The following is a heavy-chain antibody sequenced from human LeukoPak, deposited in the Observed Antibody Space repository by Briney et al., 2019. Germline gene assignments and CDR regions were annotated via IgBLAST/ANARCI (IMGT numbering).Heavy chain of an antibody. CDR3: ARGYQLGSYLWFDP. CDR1: GGSFSGYY. V-gene: IGHV4-34*01. CDR2: INHSGST. Sequence: PSETLSLTRAVYGGSFSGYYWSWIRQPPGKGLEWIGEINHSGSTNYNPSLKSRVTISVDTSKNQFSLKLSSVTAADTAVYYCARGYQLGSYLWFDPWGQGTLVTVSS. J-gene: IGHJ5*02. D-gene: IGHD2-2*01.